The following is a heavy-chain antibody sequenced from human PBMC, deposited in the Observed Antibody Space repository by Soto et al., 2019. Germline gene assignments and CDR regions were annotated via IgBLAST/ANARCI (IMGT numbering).Heavy chain of an antibody. CDR2: ISSSSAFT. CDR3: AKSSDGGWPDYFAS. Sequence: GGSLRLSCAASGFTFISYSMNWVRQAPGKGLEWVAAISSSSAFTYYADSMRGRFTISRVNAANTIFLQMNSLRVEDTAVYFCAKSSDGGWPDYFASCGQGALVTVSS. V-gene: IGHV3-21*04. CDR1: GFTFISYS. D-gene: IGHD6-19*01. J-gene: IGHJ4*02.